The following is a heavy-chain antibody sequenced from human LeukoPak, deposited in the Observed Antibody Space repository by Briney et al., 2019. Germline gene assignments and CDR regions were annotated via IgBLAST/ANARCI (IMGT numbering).Heavy chain of an antibody. Sequence: GGSLRLSCEAYGFSLNSYWMHWVRQAAGEGPVWVSRISVDGRSTAYADSVKGRFTISRDNAKNTLYLGMNSLRADDTAVYYCAREGYSTGWYFFDNWGRGTRVTVSS. V-gene: IGHV3-74*03. D-gene: IGHD6-13*01. CDR2: ISVDGRST. J-gene: IGHJ4*02. CDR3: AREGYSTGWYFFDN. CDR1: GFSLNSYW.